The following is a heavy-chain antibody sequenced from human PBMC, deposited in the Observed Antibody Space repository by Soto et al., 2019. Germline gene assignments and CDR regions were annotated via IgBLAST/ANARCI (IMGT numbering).Heavy chain of an antibody. D-gene: IGHD1-1*01. Sequence: GGSLRLSCAASGFTFSSYDMHWVRQATGKGLEWVSAIGTAGDTYYPGSVKGRFTISRENAKNSLYIQMNSLRAGDTVVYFCARVPTSTGTTNYYYYGMDVWGQGTTVTVSS. V-gene: IGHV3-13*01. J-gene: IGHJ6*02. CDR2: IGTAGDT. CDR3: ARVPTSTGTTNYYYYGMDV. CDR1: GFTFSSYD.